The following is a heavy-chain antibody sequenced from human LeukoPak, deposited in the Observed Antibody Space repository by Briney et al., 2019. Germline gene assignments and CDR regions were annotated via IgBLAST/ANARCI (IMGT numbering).Heavy chain of an antibody. CDR3: ARARHYDFWSGYLIRDPDAFDI. CDR1: GSTFPIYG. V-gene: IGHV1-18*01. CDR2: ISAYSGNT. Sequence: ASVQVSCKASGSTFPIYGISWVRQAPGQGLEWMGWISAYSGNTNYAQKLQGRVTMTTDTSTSTAYMELRSLRSDDTAVYYCARARHYDFWSGYLIRDPDAFDIWGQGTMVTVSS. J-gene: IGHJ3*02. D-gene: IGHD3-3*01.